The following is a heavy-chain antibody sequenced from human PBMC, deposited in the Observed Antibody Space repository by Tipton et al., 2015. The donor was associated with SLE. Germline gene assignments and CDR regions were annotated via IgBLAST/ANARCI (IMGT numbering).Heavy chain of an antibody. J-gene: IGHJ3*02. Sequence: LRLSCTVSGGSISSSSYYWGWIRQPPGKGLEWIGSIYYSGSTYYNPSLKSRVTISVDTSKNQFSLKLSSVTAADTAVYYCAREGFAAVAGTKNGFDIWGQGTMVTVSS. V-gene: IGHV4-39*07. CDR2: IYYSGST. D-gene: IGHD6-19*01. CDR3: AREGFAAVAGTKNGFDI. CDR1: GGSISSSSYY.